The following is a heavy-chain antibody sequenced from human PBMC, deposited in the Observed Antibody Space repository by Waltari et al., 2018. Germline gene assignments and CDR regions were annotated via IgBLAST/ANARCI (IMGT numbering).Heavy chain of an antibody. Sequence: QVQLQESGPGLVKPSETLSLTCTVSGGSLNSSYWSWLRQPPGKGLEWIAYVYYSGNANYNPSLMYRVTISLVTSTNQVSLKLRSVTAADTAVYYCATSWIWSVGVSDTGPDAVDIWGQGTMVTVSS. V-gene: IGHV4-59*01. J-gene: IGHJ3*02. D-gene: IGHD3-3*01. CDR1: GGSLNSSY. CDR3: ATSWIWSVGVSDTGPDAVDI. CDR2: VYYSGNA.